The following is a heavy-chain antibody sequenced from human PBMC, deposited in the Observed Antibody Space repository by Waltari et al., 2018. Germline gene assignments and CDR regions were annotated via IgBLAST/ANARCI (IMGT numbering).Heavy chain of an antibody. CDR2: ITYDGDEK. J-gene: IGHJ4*02. V-gene: IGHV3-30*04. CDR1: GFAFSRSS. D-gene: IGHD1-26*01. Sequence: QVQVVESGGSVIQPGRSLRISCAASGFAFSRSSMHWVRQAPGKGLEWVAVITYDGDEKYYADSVKGRFTISRDNSKNTVLLQMDRLTTEDTATYYCARGAGATERYYFDFWGQGTLVTVSS. CDR3: ARGAGATERYYFDF.